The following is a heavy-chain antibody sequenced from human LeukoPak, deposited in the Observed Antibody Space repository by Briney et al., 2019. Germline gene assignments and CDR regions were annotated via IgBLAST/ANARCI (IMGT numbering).Heavy chain of an antibody. Sequence: GGSLRLSCAASGFTFSSYGMHWVRQAPGKGLEWVAVISYDRSNKYYADSVKGRFTISRDNSKNTLYLQMNSLRAEDTAVYYCAKDRSDIVVVVAATPRVFDYWGQGTLVTVSS. CDR3: AKDRSDIVVVVAATPRVFDY. CDR2: ISYDRSNK. J-gene: IGHJ4*02. CDR1: GFTFSSYG. V-gene: IGHV3-30*18. D-gene: IGHD2-15*01.